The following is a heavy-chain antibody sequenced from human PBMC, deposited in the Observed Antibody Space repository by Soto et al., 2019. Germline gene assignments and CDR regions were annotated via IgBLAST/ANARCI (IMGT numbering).Heavy chain of an antibody. V-gene: IGHV1-69*08. Sequence: QVQLVQSGAEVKKPGSSVKVSCKASGGTFSSYTISWVRQAPGQGLEWMGRIIPILGIANYAQKFQGRVTITADKSTSTAYMELSSLRSEDTAVYYCARESVLYAKSDYYYYMDVWGKGTTVTVSS. D-gene: IGHD2-8*02. CDR3: ARESVLYAKSDYYYYMDV. J-gene: IGHJ6*03. CDR2: IIPILGIA. CDR1: GGTFSSYT.